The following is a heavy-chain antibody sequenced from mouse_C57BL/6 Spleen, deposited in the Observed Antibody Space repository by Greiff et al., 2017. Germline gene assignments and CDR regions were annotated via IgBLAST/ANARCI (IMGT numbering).Heavy chain of an antibody. V-gene: IGHV1-64*01. CDR1: GYTFTSYW. CDR3: ARSDYRKYEAY. Sequence: QVQLQQPGAELVKPGASVKLSCKASGYTFTSYWMHWVKQRPGQGLEWIGMIHPNSGSTNYNEKFKSKATLTVDKSSSTAYMQLSSLTSEDSAVYYGARSDYRKYEAYWGQGTLVTVSA. CDR2: IHPNSGST. D-gene: IGHD2-5*01. J-gene: IGHJ3*01.